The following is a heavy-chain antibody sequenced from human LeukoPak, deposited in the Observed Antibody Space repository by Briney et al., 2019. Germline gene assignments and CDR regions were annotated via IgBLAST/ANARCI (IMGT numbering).Heavy chain of an antibody. Sequence: ASVKVSCKASGYTFTSYGISRVRQAPGQGLEWMGWISAYNGNTNYAQKLQGRVTMTTDTSTSTAYMELRSLRSDDTAVYYCAREDSSSPWDAFDIWGQGTMVTVSS. CDR1: GYTFTSYG. D-gene: IGHD6-6*01. CDR3: AREDSSSPWDAFDI. CDR2: ISAYNGNT. J-gene: IGHJ3*02. V-gene: IGHV1-18*01.